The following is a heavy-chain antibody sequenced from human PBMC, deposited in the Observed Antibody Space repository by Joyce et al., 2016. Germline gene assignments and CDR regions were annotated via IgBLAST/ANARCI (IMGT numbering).Heavy chain of an antibody. J-gene: IGHJ3*02. V-gene: IGHV4-39*01. CDR2: IYYSGST. CDR1: GGSISSSSYY. Sequence: QLQLQESGPGLVKSSETLSLTCTVSGGSISSSSYYWGWIRQPPGKGLEWSEWIYYSGSTYDNPSLRSRVTISVDTSKNHFSLKRNSVTAADTAVYYCARHRSSMIVVVGAFDIWGQGTMVTVSS. CDR3: ARHRSSMIVVVGAFDI. D-gene: IGHD3-22*01.